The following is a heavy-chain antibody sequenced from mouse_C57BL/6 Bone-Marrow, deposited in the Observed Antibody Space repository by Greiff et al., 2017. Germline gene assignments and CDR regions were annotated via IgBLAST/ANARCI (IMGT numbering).Heavy chain of an antibody. CDR2: IYPGDGDT. CDR3: ARDLLWYWYCDV. CDR1: GYAFRSSW. Sequence: QVQLQQSGPELVKPGASVKISCKASGYAFRSSWMNWVKQRPGKGLEWLGRIYPGDGDTNYNGKSKGKATLTADKSSSTAYMQLSSLTSEDSAVYVCARDLLWYWYCDVGGTGTTVTVAS. J-gene: IGHJ1*03. D-gene: IGHD2-1*01. V-gene: IGHV1-82*01.